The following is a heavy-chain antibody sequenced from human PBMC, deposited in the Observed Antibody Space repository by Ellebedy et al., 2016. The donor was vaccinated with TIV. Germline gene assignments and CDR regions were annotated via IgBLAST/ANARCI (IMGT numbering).Heavy chain of an antibody. V-gene: IGHV3-48*01. Sequence: PGGSLRLSCKASGFTFFSYAMNWVRQAPGKGLEWISYISSGSYIVFYADSMKVRFTVHRDNAKNTLYLEINSLRGEDTAVYYCATGGDYLTAQRHWFDRWGQGTLVTVSS. J-gene: IGHJ5*02. D-gene: IGHD2-21*02. CDR3: ATGGDYLTAQRHWFDR. CDR1: GFTFFSYA. CDR2: ISSGSYIV.